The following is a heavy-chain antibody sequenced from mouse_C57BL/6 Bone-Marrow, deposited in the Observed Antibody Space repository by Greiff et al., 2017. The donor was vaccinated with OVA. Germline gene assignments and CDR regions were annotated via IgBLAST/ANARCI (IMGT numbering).Heavy chain of an antibody. CDR2: ISDGGSYT. D-gene: IGHD2-5*01. Sequence: EVKLQESGGGLVKPGGSLKLSCAASGFTFSSYAMSWVRQTPEKRLEWVATISDGGSYTYYPDNVKGRFTISRDNAKNNLYLQMSHLKSEDTAMYYCARDYSNYVGYFDNWGQGTTLTVSS. CDR3: ARDYSNYVGYFDN. V-gene: IGHV5-4*01. J-gene: IGHJ2*01. CDR1: GFTFSSYA.